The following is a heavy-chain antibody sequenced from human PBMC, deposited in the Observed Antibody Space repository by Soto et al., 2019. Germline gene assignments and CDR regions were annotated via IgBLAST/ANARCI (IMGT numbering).Heavy chain of an antibody. CDR3: AKDRYLDHDSRGYLFDN. J-gene: IGHJ4*02. D-gene: IGHD3-22*01. Sequence: SGGDLIQPGGSLRLSCAASGFTFNIYAMTWVRQAPGKGLEWVSAISRYGDFTYYADSVEGRFTISRDNSKNTLYLQMNSLRAEDTAVYYCAKDRYLDHDSRGYLFDNWGQGTLVTVSS. CDR2: ISRYGDFT. V-gene: IGHV3-23*01. CDR1: GFTFNIYA.